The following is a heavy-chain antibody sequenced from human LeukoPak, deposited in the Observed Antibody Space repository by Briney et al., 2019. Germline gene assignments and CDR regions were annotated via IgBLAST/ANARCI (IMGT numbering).Heavy chain of an antibody. CDR1: GFTFSDYY. V-gene: IGHV3-11*05. D-gene: IGHD3-10*01. CDR3: AGADYYGSGSYYGY. J-gene: IGHJ4*02. Sequence: GGSLRLSCAASGFTFSDYYMSWIRQAPGKGLEWVSYISSSSSYTNYADSVKGRFTISRDNAKNSLYLQMNSLRAEDTAVYYCAGADYYGSGSYYGYWGQGTLVTVSS. CDR2: ISSSSSYT.